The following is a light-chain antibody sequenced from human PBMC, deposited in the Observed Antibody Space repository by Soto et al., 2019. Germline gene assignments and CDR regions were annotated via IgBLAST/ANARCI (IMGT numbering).Light chain of an antibody. CDR2: GAT. Sequence: EIVMTQSPATLSVSPWERATLSCRASQSITSNLAWYQQKPGQAPRLLIYGATTRATGLPARFSGSGSGTEFTLTITSLQSEDLAVYYCQQYTEWPITFGQGTRLEIK. V-gene: IGKV3-15*01. CDR1: QSITSN. J-gene: IGKJ5*01. CDR3: QQYTEWPIT.